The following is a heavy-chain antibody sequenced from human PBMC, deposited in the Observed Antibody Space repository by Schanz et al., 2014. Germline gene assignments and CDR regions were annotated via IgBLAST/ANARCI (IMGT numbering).Heavy chain of an antibody. D-gene: IGHD6-13*01. J-gene: IGHJ4*02. CDR3: ARDGVDAAAGGNY. Sequence: QVQLVQSGAEVKKPGASVKVSCKASGYSFTPFPIHWVRQAPGQRLEWMGWINPNTGGTNFAQKFQGWVTVTRDTSISTVYMELTSLRFDDTAVYYCARDGVDAAAGGNYWGQGTLVTVSS. V-gene: IGHV1-2*04. CDR2: INPNTGGT. CDR1: GYSFTPFP.